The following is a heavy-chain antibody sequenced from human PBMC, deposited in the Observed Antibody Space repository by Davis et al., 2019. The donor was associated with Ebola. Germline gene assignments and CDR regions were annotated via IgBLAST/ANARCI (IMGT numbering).Heavy chain of an antibody. CDR3: ARESSSSWYPYRYFDY. CDR2: ISYDGSNK. V-gene: IGHV3-30*03. D-gene: IGHD6-13*01. J-gene: IGHJ4*02. Sequence: GGSLRLSCAASGFTFSSYGMHWVRQAPGKGLEWVAVISYDGSNKYYADSVKGRFSISRDNAKNSLYLQMNSLRAEDTAVYYCARESSSSWYPYRYFDYWGQGTLVTVSS. CDR1: GFTFSSYG.